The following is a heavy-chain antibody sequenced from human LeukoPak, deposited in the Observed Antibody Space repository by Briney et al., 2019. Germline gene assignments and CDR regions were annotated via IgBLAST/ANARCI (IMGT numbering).Heavy chain of an antibody. V-gene: IGHV4-34*01. J-gene: IGHJ4*02. CDR3: ARAPGIAAAGTHFDF. D-gene: IGHD6-13*01. Sequence: PSETLSLTCAVYGGSFSGYYWSGIRQPPGKGLEWIGEINHSGSTNYNPSLKSRVTISVDPSKNQFSLKLSSVTAADTAVYYCARAPGIAAAGTHFDFWGQGTLVTVSS. CDR1: GGSFSGYY. CDR2: INHSGST.